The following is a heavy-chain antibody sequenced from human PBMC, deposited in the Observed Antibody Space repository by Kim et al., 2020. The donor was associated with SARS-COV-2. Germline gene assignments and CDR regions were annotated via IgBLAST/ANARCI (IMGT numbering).Heavy chain of an antibody. D-gene: IGHD2-15*01. Sequence: GGSLRLSCAASGFTFSSYGMHWVRQAPGKGLEWAAVISYDGSNKYYADSVKGRFTISRDNSKNTLYLQMNSLRAEDTAVYYCAKASGTYCSGGSCYEDYFDYWGQGTLVTVSS. V-gene: IGHV3-30*18. CDR1: GFTFSSYG. J-gene: IGHJ4*02. CDR3: AKASGTYCSGGSCYEDYFDY. CDR2: ISYDGSNK.